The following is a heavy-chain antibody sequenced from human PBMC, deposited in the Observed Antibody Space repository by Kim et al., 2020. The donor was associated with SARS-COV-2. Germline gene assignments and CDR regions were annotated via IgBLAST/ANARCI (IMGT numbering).Heavy chain of an antibody. CDR2: INTNTGNP. D-gene: IGHD3-9*01. Sequence: ASVKVSCKASGYTFTSYAMNWVRQAPGQGLEWMGWINTNTGNPTYAQGFTGRFVFSLDTSVSTAYLQISSLKAEDTAVYYCARVGETFYDILTGYYTWIDYWGQGTLVTVSS. CDR3: ARVGETFYDILTGYYTWIDY. J-gene: IGHJ4*02. CDR1: GYTFTSYA. V-gene: IGHV7-4-1*02.